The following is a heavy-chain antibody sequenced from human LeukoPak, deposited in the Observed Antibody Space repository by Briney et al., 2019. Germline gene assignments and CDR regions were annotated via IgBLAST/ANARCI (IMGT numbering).Heavy chain of an antibody. CDR2: INPDTGGT. CDR1: GYTFTGYF. D-gene: IGHD6-13*01. Sequence: ASVKVSCKASGYTFTGYFMHWVRQAPGQGLEWMGWINPDTGGTNYAQMFQGRVTMTRDASISTAYMELTGLRFDDTAIYYCAKGPPPAAAAGTGWFVPWGQGTLVTVSS. J-gene: IGHJ5*02. CDR3: AKGPPPAAAAGTGWFVP. V-gene: IGHV1-2*02.